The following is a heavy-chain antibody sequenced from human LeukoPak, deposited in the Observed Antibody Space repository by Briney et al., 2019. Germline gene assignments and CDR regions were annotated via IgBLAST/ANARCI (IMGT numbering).Heavy chain of an antibody. D-gene: IGHD3-3*01. CDR3: VKGGKGFLEWAEQLFDY. CDR2: ISWNSGSI. J-gene: IGHJ4*02. V-gene: IGHV3-9*01. Sequence: PGRSLRLSCAASGFTFDDYAMHWVRQAPGKGLEWVSGISWNSGSIGYADSVKGRFTISRGNAKNSLYLQMNSLRAEDTALYYCVKGGKGFLEWAEQLFDYWGQGTLVTVSS. CDR1: GFTFDDYA.